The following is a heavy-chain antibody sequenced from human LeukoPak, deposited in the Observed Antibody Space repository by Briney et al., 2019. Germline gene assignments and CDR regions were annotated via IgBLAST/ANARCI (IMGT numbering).Heavy chain of an antibody. CDR1: GGSFGGYY. CDR3: ARLQAQLRFLELGYNWFDP. V-gene: IGHV4-34*01. Sequence: PSETLSLTCAVYGGSFGGYYWSWIRQPPGKGLEWIGEINHSGSTNYNPSLKSRVTISVDTSKNQFSLKLSSVTAADTAVYYCARLQAQLRFLELGYNWFDPWGQGTLVTVSS. CDR2: INHSGST. J-gene: IGHJ5*02. D-gene: IGHD3-3*01.